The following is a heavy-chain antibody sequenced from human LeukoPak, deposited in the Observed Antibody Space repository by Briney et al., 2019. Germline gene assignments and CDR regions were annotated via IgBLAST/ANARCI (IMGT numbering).Heavy chain of an antibody. CDR1: GYSFTSYW. V-gene: IGHV5-51*01. CDR3: ASPGSSGSYKFDY. J-gene: IGHJ4*02. CDR2: IYPGDSDT. D-gene: IGHD6-19*01. Sequence: ASVKVSCKGSGYSFTSYWIGWVRQMPGKGLEWMGIIYPGDSDTRYSPSFQGQVTTSADKSISTAYLQWSSLKASDTAMYYCASPGSSGSYKFDYWGQGTLVTVSS.